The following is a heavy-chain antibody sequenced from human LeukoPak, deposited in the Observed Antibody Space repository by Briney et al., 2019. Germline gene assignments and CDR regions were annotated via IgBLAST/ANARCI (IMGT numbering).Heavy chain of an antibody. V-gene: IGHV4-38-2*01. J-gene: IGHJ4*02. CDR1: GYSISSGYY. Sequence: SETLSLTCAVSGYSISSGYYWGWIRQPPGKGLEWIGSIYHSGSTYYNPSLKSRVTISVDTSKNQFSLKLSSVTAADTAVYYCARIVANRGSPVDYWGQGTLVTVSS. D-gene: IGHD5-12*01. CDR2: IYHSGST. CDR3: ARIVANRGSPVDY.